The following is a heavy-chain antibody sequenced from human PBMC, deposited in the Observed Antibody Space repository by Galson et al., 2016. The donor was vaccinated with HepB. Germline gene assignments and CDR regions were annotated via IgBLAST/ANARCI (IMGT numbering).Heavy chain of an antibody. V-gene: IGHV3-21*05. Sequence: SLRLSCAASGFPFSDSSMNWVRQAPGKGVEWISYISSTSDYIYYADSLKGRLSISRDNAKNSLYLQIDRLTVDDTAVYYCARGNSYGCDYWGRGTLVTVSS. CDR2: ISSTSDYI. D-gene: IGHD5-18*01. CDR1: GFPFSDSS. J-gene: IGHJ4*02. CDR3: ARGNSYGCDY.